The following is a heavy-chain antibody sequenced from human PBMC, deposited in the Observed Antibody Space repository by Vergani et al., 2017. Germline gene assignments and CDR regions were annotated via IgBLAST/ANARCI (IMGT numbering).Heavy chain of an antibody. J-gene: IGHJ5*02. V-gene: IGHV4-59*02. CDR2: MYNSGST. CDR1: GASVNSYY. CDR3: GRVGDFYGLVSRLRYL. D-gene: IGHD3-10*01. Sequence: QVKLQESGPGLVKPSETLSLTCTVSGASVNSYYWSWIRQPTGKGMEWIGNMYNSGSTNYNPTLETRVTISVDTAKNQFSLELNSVTAADAAVYYCGRVGDFYGLVSRLRYLWVQGILVTVSS.